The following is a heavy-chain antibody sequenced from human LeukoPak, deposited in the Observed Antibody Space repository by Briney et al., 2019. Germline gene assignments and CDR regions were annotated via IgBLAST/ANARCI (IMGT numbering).Heavy chain of an antibody. D-gene: IGHD3-22*01. CDR3: AKSIRYYYDSSGYLIPREYFQH. J-gene: IGHJ1*01. CDR2: MNPNSGGT. V-gene: IGHV1-2*02. Sequence: GASVKVSCKTSGYTFTDYYIHWVRQAPGQGLEWMAWMNPNSGGTSHAQKFQGRVTLTRDTSISTAYMELSRLRFDDTAVYYCAKSIRYYYDSSGYLIPREYFQHWGQGTLVTVSS. CDR1: GYTFTDYY.